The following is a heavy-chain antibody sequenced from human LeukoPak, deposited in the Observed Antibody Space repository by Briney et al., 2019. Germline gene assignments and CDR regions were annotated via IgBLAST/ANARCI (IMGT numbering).Heavy chain of an antibody. Sequence: SETLSLTCAVYGGSFSGYYWSWIRQPPGKGLEWIGEINHSGSTNYSPSLESRVTMSVDPSKMQFSPKLSSATAADTAVYFCASPYNYGKDDAFDIWGQGTMVTVSS. CDR3: ASPYNYGKDDAFDI. J-gene: IGHJ3*02. CDR2: INHSGST. V-gene: IGHV4-34*01. CDR1: GGSFSGYY. D-gene: IGHD3-16*01.